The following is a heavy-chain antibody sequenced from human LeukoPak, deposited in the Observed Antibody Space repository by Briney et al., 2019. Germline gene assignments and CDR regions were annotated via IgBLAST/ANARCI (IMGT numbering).Heavy chain of an antibody. CDR3: ARDGNYDSSGYPNFDY. CDR1: GGSISSSSYY. V-gene: IGHV4-39*07. D-gene: IGHD3-22*01. Sequence: PSETLSLTCTVSGGSISSSSYYRGWIRQPPGKGLEWIGSIYYSGSTYYNPSLKSRVTISVDTSKNQFSLKLSSVTAADTAVYYCARDGNYDSSGYPNFDYWGQGTLVTVSS. J-gene: IGHJ4*02. CDR2: IYYSGST.